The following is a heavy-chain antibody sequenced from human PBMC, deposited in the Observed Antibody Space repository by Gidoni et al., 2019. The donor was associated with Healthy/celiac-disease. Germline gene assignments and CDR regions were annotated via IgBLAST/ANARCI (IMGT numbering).Heavy chain of an antibody. V-gene: IGHV4-34*01. CDR1: GGSFSGYY. CDR2: INHSGST. CDR3: ARGHVIAGRWFDP. Sequence: QVQLQQWGAGLLKPSATLSLTCAVYGGSFSGYYWSWIRQPPGKGLAWIGEINHSGSTNYNPSLKSRVTISVDTSKNQFSLKLSSVTAADTAVYYCARGHVIAGRWFDPWGQGTLVTVSS. J-gene: IGHJ5*02. D-gene: IGHD3-22*01.